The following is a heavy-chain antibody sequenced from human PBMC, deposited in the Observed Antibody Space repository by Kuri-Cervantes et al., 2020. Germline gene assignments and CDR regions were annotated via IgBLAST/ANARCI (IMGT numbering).Heavy chain of an antibody. Sequence: SVKVSCKASGYTFTSYYMHWVRQAPGQGLEWMGGIIPIFGTANYAQKFQGRVTITTDESTSTAYMELSSLRSEDTAVYYCARIAVAGHSDYWGQGTLVTVSS. CDR2: IIPIFGTA. J-gene: IGHJ4*02. CDR3: ARIAVAGHSDY. D-gene: IGHD6-19*01. V-gene: IGHV1-69*05. CDR1: GYTFTSYY.